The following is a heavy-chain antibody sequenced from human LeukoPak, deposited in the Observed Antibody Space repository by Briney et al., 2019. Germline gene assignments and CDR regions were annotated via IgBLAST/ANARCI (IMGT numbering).Heavy chain of an antibody. CDR3: ARGALVVPAAMADYYYYYYMDV. J-gene: IGHJ6*03. V-gene: IGHV3-48*01. D-gene: IGHD2-2*01. CDR1: GFTFSSYS. Sequence: PGGSLRLSCAASGFTFSSYSMNWVRQAPGKGLEWVSYISSSSSTIYYADSVKGRFTISRDNAKNSLYLQMNSLRAEDTAVYYCARGALVVPAAMADYYYYYYMDVWGKGTTVTVSS. CDR2: ISSSSSTI.